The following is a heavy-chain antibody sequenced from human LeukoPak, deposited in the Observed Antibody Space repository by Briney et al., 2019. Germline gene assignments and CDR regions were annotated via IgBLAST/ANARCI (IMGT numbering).Heavy chain of an antibody. J-gene: IGHJ4*02. CDR3: ARDQATVVNTPPFDY. V-gene: IGHV3-21*01. Sequence: PGGSLRLSCAASGFTFSSYSMKWVRQAPGKGLEWVSSISSSSSYIYYADSVKGRFTISRDNAKNSLYLQMNSLRAEDTAVYYCARDQATVVNTPPFDYWGQGTLVTVSS. D-gene: IGHD4-23*01. CDR1: GFTFSSYS. CDR2: ISSSSSYI.